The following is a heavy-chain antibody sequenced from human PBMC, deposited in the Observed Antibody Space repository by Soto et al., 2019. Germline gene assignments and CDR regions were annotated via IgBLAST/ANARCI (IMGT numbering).Heavy chain of an antibody. D-gene: IGHD6-6*01. J-gene: IGHJ5*02. CDR2: IIPIFGTA. CDR1: GGTFSSYA. V-gene: IGHV1-69*01. CDR3: AREIAALLWDWFDP. Sequence: QVQLVQSGAEVKKPGSSVKVSCTASGGTFSSYAISWVRQAPGQGLEWMGGIIPIFGTANYAQKFQGRVTITADESTSTAYMELSSLRSEDTAVYYCAREIAALLWDWFDPWGQGTLVTVSS.